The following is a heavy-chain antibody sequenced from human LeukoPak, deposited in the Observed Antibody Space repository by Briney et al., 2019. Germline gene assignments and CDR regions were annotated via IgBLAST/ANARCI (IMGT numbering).Heavy chain of an antibody. J-gene: IGHJ4*02. Sequence: SATLSLTCTVSGGSISNSDYYWGWIRQPPGKGLEWIGTISYTGSTYYNPSLKSRVTISVDTSKNQLSLKLTSVIAADTAVYFCARDRDTAIFGDYWGQGTLVTVSS. CDR2: ISYTGST. CDR1: GGSISNSDYY. CDR3: ARDRDTAIFGDY. D-gene: IGHD5-18*01. V-gene: IGHV4-39*07.